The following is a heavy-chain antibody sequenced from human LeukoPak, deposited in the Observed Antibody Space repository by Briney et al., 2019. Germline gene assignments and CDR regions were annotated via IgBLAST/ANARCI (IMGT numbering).Heavy chain of an antibody. D-gene: IGHD3-9*01. Sequence: MPSETLFLTCAVYGGSFSGYYGSWIRQPPGKGLEWIGEINHSGSTNYNPSLKSRVTISVDTSKNQFSLKLSSVTAADTAVYYCASRIRYFDWLLDAFDIWGQGTMVTVSS. CDR1: GGSFSGYY. CDR2: INHSGST. CDR3: ASRIRYFDWLLDAFDI. J-gene: IGHJ3*02. V-gene: IGHV4-34*01.